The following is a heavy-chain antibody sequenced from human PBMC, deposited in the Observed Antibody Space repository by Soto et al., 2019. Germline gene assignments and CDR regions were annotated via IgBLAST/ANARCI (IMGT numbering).Heavy chain of an antibody. CDR3: ARDRATMVRGVIITRKGFDY. V-gene: IGHV3-30-3*01. D-gene: IGHD3-10*01. J-gene: IGHJ4*02. CDR2: ISYDGSNK. CDR1: GFTFSSYA. Sequence: QVQLVESGGGVVQPGRSLRLSCAASGFTFSSYAMHWVRQAPGKGLEWVAVISYDGSNKYYAYSVKGRFTISRDNSKNTPYLQMSSLRAEDTAVYYCARDRATMVRGVIITRKGFDYWGQGTLVTVSS.